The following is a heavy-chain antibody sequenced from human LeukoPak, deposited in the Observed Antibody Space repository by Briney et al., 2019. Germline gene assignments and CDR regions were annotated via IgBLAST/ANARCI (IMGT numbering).Heavy chain of an antibody. D-gene: IGHD5-24*01. J-gene: IGHJ4*02. CDR1: GFTFSTYW. CDR3: VRAGYRDAYNL. V-gene: IGHV3-74*01. Sequence: PGGSLRLSCAASGFTFSTYWMDWVRQAPGKGLVWVSRINSDGSSTRYVDSVKGRFTISRDNAKNTLSLQMSSLRAEDTAVYYCVRAGYRDAYNLWGQGTQVTVSS. CDR2: INSDGSST.